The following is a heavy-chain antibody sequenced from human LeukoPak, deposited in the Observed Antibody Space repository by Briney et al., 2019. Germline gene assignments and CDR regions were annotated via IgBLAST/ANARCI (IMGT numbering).Heavy chain of an antibody. J-gene: IGHJ4*02. V-gene: IGHV3-30-3*01. CDR3: AKEGTYYPFDY. CDR2: ISYDGSNK. Sequence: GGSLRLSCAASGFTFSSYAMHWVRQAPGKGLEWVAVISYDGSNKYYADSVKGRSTISRDNSKNTLYLQMNSLRAEDTAVYYCAKEGTYYPFDYWGQGTLVTVSS. CDR1: GFTFSSYA. D-gene: IGHD1-26*01.